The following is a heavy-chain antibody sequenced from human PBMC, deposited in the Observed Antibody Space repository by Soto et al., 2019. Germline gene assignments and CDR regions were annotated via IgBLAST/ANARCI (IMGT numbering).Heavy chain of an antibody. V-gene: IGHV1-69*04. CDR2: IIPILGIA. CDR3: ARDTTGSGWFDP. J-gene: IGHJ5*02. CDR1: GGTFSSYT. D-gene: IGHD1-1*01. Sequence: SVKVSCKASGGTFSSYTISWVRQAPGQGLEWMGRIIPILGIANYAQKFQGRVTITADKSTSTAYMELSSLRSEDTAVYYCARDTTGSGWFDPWGQGTLDTVSS.